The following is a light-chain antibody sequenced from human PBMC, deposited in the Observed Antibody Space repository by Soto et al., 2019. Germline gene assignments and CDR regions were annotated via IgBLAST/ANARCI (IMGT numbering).Light chain of an antibody. CDR2: GAS. Sequence: DIQMTQSPSSLSASVGDRVTITCRASEDISNYLAWYQQKPGKVPKLLIYGASTLQSGVPSWFSGSGSGTDFTLTISSLQTEDVATYYCQQSYSTPYTFGQGTKLEIK. V-gene: IGKV1-27*01. J-gene: IGKJ2*01. CDR3: QQSYSTPYT. CDR1: EDISNY.